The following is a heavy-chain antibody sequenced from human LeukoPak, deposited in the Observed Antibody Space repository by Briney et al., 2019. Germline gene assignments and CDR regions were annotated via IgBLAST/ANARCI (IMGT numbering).Heavy chain of an antibody. CDR2: INPNSGGT. J-gene: IGHJ4*02. CDR1: GYTFTGYY. CDR3: ARGGYSGYVGGSGDY. D-gene: IGHD5-12*01. Sequence: ASVKVSCKASGYTFTGYYMHWVRQAPGQGLEWMGWINPNSGGTNYAQKFQGRVTMTRDTSISTAYMELSRLRSDDTAVYYCARGGYSGYVGGSGDYWSQGTLVTVSS. V-gene: IGHV1-2*02.